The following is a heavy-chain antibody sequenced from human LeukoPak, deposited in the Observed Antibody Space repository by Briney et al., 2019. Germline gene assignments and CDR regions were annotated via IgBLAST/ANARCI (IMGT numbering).Heavy chain of an antibody. CDR1: GDSISSYY. CDR2: IYYSGTT. J-gene: IGHJ3*02. D-gene: IGHD2-2*01. V-gene: IGHV4-59*01. Sequence: NPSETLSLTCTVSGDSISSYYWSWIRRPPGKGLEWIGYIYYSGTTNYNPSLKSRVTISVDTSKNQFSLKLSSVTAADTAVYYCARRRPAHDAFDIWGQGTLVTVSS. CDR3: ARRRPAHDAFDI.